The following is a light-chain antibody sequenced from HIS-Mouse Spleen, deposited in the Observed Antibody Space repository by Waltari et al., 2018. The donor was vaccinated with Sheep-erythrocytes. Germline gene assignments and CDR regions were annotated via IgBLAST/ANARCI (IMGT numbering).Light chain of an antibody. V-gene: IGLV2-11*01. J-gene: IGLJ1*01. CDR3: CSYAGSYNHV. CDR1: SSDVGGYHY. CDR2: DVS. Sequence: QSALTQPRSVSGSPGQSVTTSCTGTSSDVGGYHYVPWYQQHPGKAPKLMIYDVSKRPSGVPDRFSGSKSGNTASLTISGLQAEDEADYYCCSYAGSYNHVFATGTKVTVL.